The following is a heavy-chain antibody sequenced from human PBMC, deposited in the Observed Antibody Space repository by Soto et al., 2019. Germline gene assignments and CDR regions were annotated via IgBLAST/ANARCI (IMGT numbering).Heavy chain of an antibody. CDR3: KAGIVPSAMGSSWFDP. Sequence: QLQLQESGPGLVKSSETLSVTCTVSGGSIGSSSYYWGWIRQPPGKGLEWIGSIYYSGKTYYNPSLKRRVTISVDTSMNKFSLNLSPVTAAETAVYYCKAGIVPSAMGSSWFDPWGQGTLATVSS. CDR2: IYYSGKT. CDR1: GGSIGSSSYY. J-gene: IGHJ5*02. D-gene: IGHD2-2*01. V-gene: IGHV4-39*01.